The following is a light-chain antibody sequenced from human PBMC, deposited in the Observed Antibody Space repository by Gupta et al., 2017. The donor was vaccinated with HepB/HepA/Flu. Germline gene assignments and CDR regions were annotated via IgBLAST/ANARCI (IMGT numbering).Light chain of an antibody. J-gene: IGLJ2*01. V-gene: IGLV2-14*01. CDR2: AVS. Sequence: SAPTQPASVSGSPGQSIPISCTGTSSDVSWYQQHPGKAPKLMIYAVSNRPARVSYRFSGSKSGNTASLTISGLQAEDEADYYGNSFTSTSSLAVFGGGTKVTVL. CDR3: NSFTSTSSLAV. CDR1: SSDV.